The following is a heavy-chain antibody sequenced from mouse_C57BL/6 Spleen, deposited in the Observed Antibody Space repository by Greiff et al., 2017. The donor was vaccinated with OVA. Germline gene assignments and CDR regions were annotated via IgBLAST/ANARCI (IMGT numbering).Heavy chain of an antibody. D-gene: IGHD4-1*01. CDR3: ARVLTGHWYFDV. CDR2: ISNGGGST. J-gene: IGHJ1*03. Sequence: EVKLVESGGGLVQPGGSLKLSCAASGFTFSDYYMYWVRQTPEKRLEWVAYISNGGGSTYYPDTVKGRFTISRDNAKNTLYLQMSRLKSEDTAMYYCARVLTGHWYFDVWGTGTTVTVSS. CDR1: GFTFSDYY. V-gene: IGHV5-12*01.